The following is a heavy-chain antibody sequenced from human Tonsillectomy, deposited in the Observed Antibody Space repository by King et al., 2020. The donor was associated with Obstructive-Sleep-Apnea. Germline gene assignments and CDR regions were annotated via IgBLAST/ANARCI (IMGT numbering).Heavy chain of an antibody. J-gene: IGHJ4*02. CDR1: GFSFSSYG. Sequence: VQLVESGGGVVQPGRSLRLSCAASGFSFSSYGMHLVRQAPGKGLEWVAFIRYDGSNKYYVDSVKGRFIISRDNSTNTLYLQMNRLRPEDTAVYYCAKADSDSEVGLLNYWGLGTLVTVSS. D-gene: IGHD4-11*01. CDR3: AKADSDSEVGLLNY. V-gene: IGHV3-30*02. CDR2: IRYDGSNK.